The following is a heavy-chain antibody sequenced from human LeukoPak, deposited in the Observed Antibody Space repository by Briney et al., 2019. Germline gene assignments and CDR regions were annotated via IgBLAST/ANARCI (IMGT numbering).Heavy chain of an antibody. D-gene: IGHD2-2*01. CDR1: GVTLSNYW. CDR2: IEPHGSET. J-gene: IGHJ1*01. V-gene: IGHV3-7*01. CDR3: ATYSSSNGREFQY. Sequence: PGRSPRLSCEGSGVTLSNYWMSWGGGAPGPGLKCGANIEPHGSETYYGDSVKGRFTISRDNAKNSLYLQMNSLRAEDTAVYYCATYSSSNGREFQYWGQGTLGTVSP.